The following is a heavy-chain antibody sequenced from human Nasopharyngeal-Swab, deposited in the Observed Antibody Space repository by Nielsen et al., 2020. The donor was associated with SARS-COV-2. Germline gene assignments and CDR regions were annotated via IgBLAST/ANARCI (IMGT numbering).Heavy chain of an antibody. D-gene: IGHD3-22*01. Sequence: RQAPGKGLEWIGYIYYSGSTNYNPSLKSRVTISVDTSKNRFSLKLSSVTAADTAVYYCARDDDSSGYYPFGYWGQGTLVTVSS. J-gene: IGHJ4*02. V-gene: IGHV4-59*01. CDR2: IYYSGST. CDR3: ARDDDSSGYYPFGY.